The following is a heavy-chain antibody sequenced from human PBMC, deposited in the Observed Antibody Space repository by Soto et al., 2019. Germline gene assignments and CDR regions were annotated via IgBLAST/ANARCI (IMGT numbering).Heavy chain of an antibody. V-gene: IGHV4-4*02. CDR2: IFHDGTA. Sequence: SETLSLTCAVSVVSISSGNWWTWVRQTPQRGLEYIGEIFHDGTANYYPSFERRVAISVDTSKNQFSLKLSSVTAADTAVYYCARGGVARGSSWYPPAWFDPWGQGTLVTVSS. CDR1: VVSISSGNW. CDR3: ARGGVARGSSWYPPAWFDP. J-gene: IGHJ5*02. D-gene: IGHD6-13*01.